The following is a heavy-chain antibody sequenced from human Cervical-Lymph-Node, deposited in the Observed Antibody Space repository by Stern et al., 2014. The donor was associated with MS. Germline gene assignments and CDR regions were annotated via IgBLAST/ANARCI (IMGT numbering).Heavy chain of an antibody. CDR2: IYPYDSDT. V-gene: IGHV5-51*01. CDR1: GYSFTIYY. CDR3: ARHVQGFDY. Sequence: EVQLVQSGAEVKKPGESLKISCKLSGYSFTIYYIALVPQMLGKDLEWMGVIYPYDSDTTYSPSFQGQVTISADKSITTAYLQWSSLRASDTAMYYCARHVQGFDYWGQGTLVTVSS. J-gene: IGHJ4*02.